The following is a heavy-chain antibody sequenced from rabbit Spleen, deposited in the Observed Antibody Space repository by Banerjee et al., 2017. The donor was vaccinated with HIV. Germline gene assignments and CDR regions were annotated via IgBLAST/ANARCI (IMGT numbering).Heavy chain of an antibody. Sequence: QSLEESGGDLVKPGASLTLTCIASGVSFSGNSYMCWVRQAPGKGLEWIACIDTGSSGFTYFANWAKGRFTISKTSSTTMTLQMTSLTAADTATYFCARAGGSGVPNYFNLWGPGTLVTVS. CDR2: IDTGSSGFT. V-gene: IGHV1S40*01. CDR1: GVSFSGNSY. J-gene: IGHJ4*01. CDR3: ARAGGSGVPNYFNL. D-gene: IGHD8-1*01.